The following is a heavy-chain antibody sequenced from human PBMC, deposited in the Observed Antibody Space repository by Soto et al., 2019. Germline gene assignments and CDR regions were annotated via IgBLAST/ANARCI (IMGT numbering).Heavy chain of an antibody. Sequence: QVQLVQSGAEVKKPGASVKVSCKASGYTFTSYAMHWVRQAPGQRLEWMGWINAGNGNTKYSQKFQGRVTITRDTSASTAYMELSSLRSEDTAVYYCARDPSHYYGMDVWGQGTTVTVSS. CDR3: ARDPSHYYGMDV. J-gene: IGHJ6*02. CDR2: INAGNGNT. V-gene: IGHV1-3*01. CDR1: GYTFTSYA.